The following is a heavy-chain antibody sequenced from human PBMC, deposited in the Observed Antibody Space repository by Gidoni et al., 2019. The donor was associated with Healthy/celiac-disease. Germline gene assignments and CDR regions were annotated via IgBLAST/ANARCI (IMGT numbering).Heavy chain of an antibody. Sequence: QVQLVESGGGVVQPGRSLRLSCAASGFTCSSYGMHWVRQGPGKGLEWVAVIWYDGSNKYYADSVKGRFTISRDNSKNTLYLQMNSLRAEDTAVYYCARDRGAGTEYFQHWGQGTLVTVSS. CDR1: GFTCSSYG. CDR3: ARDRGAGTEYFQH. D-gene: IGHD3-10*01. J-gene: IGHJ1*01. CDR2: IWYDGSNK. V-gene: IGHV3-33*01.